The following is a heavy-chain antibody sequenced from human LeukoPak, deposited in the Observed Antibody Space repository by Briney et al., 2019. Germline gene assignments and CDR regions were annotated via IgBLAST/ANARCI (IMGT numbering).Heavy chain of an antibody. Sequence: GGSLRLSCAASGFTFSSYSMNWVRQAPGKGLEWVSSISSSSSYIYYADSVKGRFTISRDNAKNSLYLQMNGLRAEDTAVYYCARVITRVVAAGNWFDPWGQGTLVTVSS. J-gene: IGHJ5*02. CDR1: GFTFSSYS. CDR2: ISSSSSYI. CDR3: ARVITRVVAAGNWFDP. V-gene: IGHV3-21*01. D-gene: IGHD2-15*01.